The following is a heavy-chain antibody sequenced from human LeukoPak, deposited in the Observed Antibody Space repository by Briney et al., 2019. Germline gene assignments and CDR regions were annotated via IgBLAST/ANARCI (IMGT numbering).Heavy chain of an antibody. Sequence: GGSLRLSCAASGFTFSSFAMNRVRQAPGKGLEWVAYISGTSGSIYYADSVKGRFSIARDNAKNSVYLQMNSLRAEDTAVYFCARDEPGGGATTNDYWGQGTLVTVSS. CDR3: ARDEPGGGATTNDY. CDR2: ISGTSGSI. V-gene: IGHV3-48*01. J-gene: IGHJ4*02. D-gene: IGHD1-26*01. CDR1: GFTFSSFA.